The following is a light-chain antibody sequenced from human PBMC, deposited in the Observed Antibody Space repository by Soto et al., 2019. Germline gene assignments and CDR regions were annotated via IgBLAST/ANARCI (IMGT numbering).Light chain of an antibody. CDR2: AAS. CDR1: QDIGNF. V-gene: IGKV1-27*01. J-gene: IGKJ3*01. CDR3: QQTHSLPLS. Sequence: DIQMTQSPSSLSAFVGDRVTITCRASQDIGNFLAWYQQKPGKVPKLLIYAASTLQSGVPSRFSGSGSGTDFTLTISSLQPEDVATYYCQQTHSLPLSFGPGTKVDIK.